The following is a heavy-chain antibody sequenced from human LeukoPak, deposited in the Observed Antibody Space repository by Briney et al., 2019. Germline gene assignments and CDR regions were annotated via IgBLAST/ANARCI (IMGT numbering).Heavy chain of an antibody. V-gene: IGHV1-69*13. CDR2: IIPIFGTA. CDR3: ARTFGGRVYSGYGGGGFGY. D-gene: IGHD5-12*01. Sequence: ASVKVSCKASGYTFTSYGISWVRQAPGQGLEWMGGIIPIFGTANYAQKFQGRVTITADESTSTAYMELSSLRSEDTAVYYCARTFGGRVYSGYGGGGFGYWGQGTLVTVSS. CDR1: GYTFTSYG. J-gene: IGHJ4*02.